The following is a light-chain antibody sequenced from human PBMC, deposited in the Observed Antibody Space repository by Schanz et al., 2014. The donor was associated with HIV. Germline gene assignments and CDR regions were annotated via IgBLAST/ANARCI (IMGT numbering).Light chain of an antibody. Sequence: QSVLTQPRSASGTPGQRVTISCFGTRSNIGTNYVYWYQQLPGTAPKLLIYRNNRRPSGVPDRFSGSKSGTSVSLAISGLRSEDEADYYCATWDDSLRGRVFGGGTKLTVL. CDR2: RNN. CDR3: ATWDDSLRGRV. J-gene: IGLJ3*02. CDR1: RSNIGTNY. V-gene: IGLV1-47*01.